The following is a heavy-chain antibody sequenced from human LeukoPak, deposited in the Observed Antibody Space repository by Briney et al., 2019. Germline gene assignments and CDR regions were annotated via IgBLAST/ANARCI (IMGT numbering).Heavy chain of an antibody. CDR2: ISGSGGST. Sequence: GGSLRLSCAASGFTFSIYWMSWVRQAPGKGLEWVSAISGSGGSTYYADSVKGRFTISRDNSKNTLYLQMNSLRAEDTAVYYCAKGDIVVVPAAIFYYYYGMDVWGQGTTVTVSS. V-gene: IGHV3-23*01. CDR1: GFTFSIYW. J-gene: IGHJ6*02. D-gene: IGHD2-2*01. CDR3: AKGDIVVVPAAIFYYYYGMDV.